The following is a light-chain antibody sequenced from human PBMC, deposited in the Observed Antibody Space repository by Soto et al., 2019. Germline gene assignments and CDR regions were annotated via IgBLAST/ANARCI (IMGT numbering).Light chain of an antibody. Sequence: QMTQSPSTLSASVGDSVTLTCRASQAINIWLAWYQQKPGKAPKLLIYGASTLESGVPSRFSGSGSGTEFTITISSLQPEDFATYYCQQLKSYPITFGQGTRLEIK. CDR2: GAS. V-gene: IGKV1-5*01. CDR1: QAINIW. CDR3: QQLKSYPIT. J-gene: IGKJ5*01.